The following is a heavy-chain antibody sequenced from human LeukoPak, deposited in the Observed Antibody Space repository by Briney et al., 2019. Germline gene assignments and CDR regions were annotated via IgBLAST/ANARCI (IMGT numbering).Heavy chain of an antibody. Sequence: GSSVKVSCKASGGTFSSYAISWVRQAPGQGLEWMGRIIPIFGTANYAQKFQGRVTITADESTSTAYMELSSLRSEDTAVYYCARGYYDSSGYYPARYFDYWGQGTLVTVSS. CDR3: ARGYYDSSGYYPARYFDY. V-gene: IGHV1-69*15. CDR2: IIPIFGTA. CDR1: GGTFSSYA. D-gene: IGHD3-22*01. J-gene: IGHJ4*02.